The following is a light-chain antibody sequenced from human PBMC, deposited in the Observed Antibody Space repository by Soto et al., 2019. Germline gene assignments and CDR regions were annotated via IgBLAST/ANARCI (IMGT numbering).Light chain of an antibody. CDR3: QQYNSYSLT. CDR2: DAS. Sequence: DIQMTQSPSTLSASVGDIVTITCRASQSISSWLAWYQQKPGKAPKLLIYDASSLESGVPSRFSGSGSGTEFSLTIRSLQPDDFATYYCQQYNSYSLTFGGGTKVEIK. CDR1: QSISSW. V-gene: IGKV1-5*01. J-gene: IGKJ4*01.